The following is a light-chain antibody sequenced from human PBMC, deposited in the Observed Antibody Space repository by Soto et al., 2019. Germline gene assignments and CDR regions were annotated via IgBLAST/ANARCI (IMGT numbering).Light chain of an antibody. V-gene: IGKV3-15*01. Sequence: EIVMPKSPATLPVSPGERVTLSCSATESLSTYLAWYQQKSGQDPRVLIYGASTKAPGIPARFSGSGSATDFTLTISSLQSEDFAVYYCQSYNDWPFTFGQGTKLEI. CDR2: GAS. J-gene: IGKJ2*01. CDR3: QSYNDWPFT. CDR1: ESLSTY.